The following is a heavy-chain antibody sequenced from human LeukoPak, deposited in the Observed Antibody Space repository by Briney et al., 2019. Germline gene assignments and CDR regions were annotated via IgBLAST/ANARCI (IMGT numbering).Heavy chain of an antibody. CDR3: ARGSRIILGVTWDS. J-gene: IGHJ4*02. CDR2: IYTSGST. D-gene: IGHD3-10*01. V-gene: IGHV4-4*07. Sequence: SETLSLTCTVSGVGAMSSYYWSWIRQPAVKGLEYIGRIYTSGSTNYNPSLRSRVTMSVDTTTNQFSLRVTTFTAADTADYYCARGSRIILGVTWDSWGQGTLVTVSS. CDR1: GVGAMSSYY.